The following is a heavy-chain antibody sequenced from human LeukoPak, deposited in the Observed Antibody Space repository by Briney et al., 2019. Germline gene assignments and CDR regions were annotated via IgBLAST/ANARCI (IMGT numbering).Heavy chain of an antibody. Sequence: GESLKISCKGSGYNFTNYWIGWVHQMPGKGLEWMGIIYPGDSDTTYSPSFQGQVTISADKSISTAYLQRSSLKASDTAMYYCARRRDGYNYVGTDYWGQGTLVTVSS. CDR2: IYPGDSDT. D-gene: IGHD5-24*01. CDR3: ARRRDGYNYVGTDY. J-gene: IGHJ4*02. CDR1: GYNFTNYW. V-gene: IGHV5-51*07.